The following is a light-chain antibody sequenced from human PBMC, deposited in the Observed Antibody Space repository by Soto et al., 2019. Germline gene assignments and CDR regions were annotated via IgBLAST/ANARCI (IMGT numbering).Light chain of an antibody. CDR3: QQSFSSPPWT. J-gene: IGKJ1*01. Sequence: DIQMTQSPSSLSASVGDSVTITCRASQNIKTYLNWYQQKPGKAPNLLIYGASSLHSGVPSRFSGSGSGTDFTLTSSSLQPEDFATYYCQQSFSSPPWTFGQGTKVEIK. CDR2: GAS. CDR1: QNIKTY. V-gene: IGKV1-39*01.